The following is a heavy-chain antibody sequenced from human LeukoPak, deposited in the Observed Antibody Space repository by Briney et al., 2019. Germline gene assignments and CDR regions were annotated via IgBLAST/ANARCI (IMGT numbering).Heavy chain of an antibody. D-gene: IGHD3-3*01. Sequence: GGSLRLSXAASGFTFSSYGMHWVRQAPGKGLEWVAFIRYDGSNKYYADSVKGRFTISRDNSKNTLYLQMNSLRAEDTAVYYCAKDFWSGYAYYFDYWGQGTLVTVSS. V-gene: IGHV3-30*02. CDR3: AKDFWSGYAYYFDY. CDR2: IRYDGSNK. J-gene: IGHJ4*02. CDR1: GFTFSSYG.